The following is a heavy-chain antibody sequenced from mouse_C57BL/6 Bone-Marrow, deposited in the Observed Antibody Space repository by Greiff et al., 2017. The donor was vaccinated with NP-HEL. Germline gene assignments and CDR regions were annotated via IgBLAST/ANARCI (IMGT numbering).Heavy chain of an antibody. Sequence: EVKLVESGGGLVQPGGSLKLSCAASGFTFSDYYMYWVRQTPEKRLEWVAYISNGGGSTYYPDTVKGRFTISRDNAKNTLYLQMSRLKSEDTAMYYCARHSYYYGSSYDAMDYWGQGTSVTVSS. J-gene: IGHJ4*01. CDR1: GFTFSDYY. CDR2: ISNGGGST. D-gene: IGHD1-1*01. CDR3: ARHSYYYGSSYDAMDY. V-gene: IGHV5-12*01.